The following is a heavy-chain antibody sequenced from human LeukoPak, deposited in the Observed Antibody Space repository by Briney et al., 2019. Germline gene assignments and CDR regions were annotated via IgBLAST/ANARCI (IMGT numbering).Heavy chain of an antibody. Sequence: ASVKVSCKASGYTFTDHYIHWVRQAPGQGLEWMGWISSHNGYTKYAQKFQGRVTMTTDTSMSTAYMELGSLRSDDTAVYYCARRRAVAGVNWFDPWGQGTLVTVSS. CDR3: ARRRAVAGVNWFDP. V-gene: IGHV1-18*04. CDR2: ISSHNGYT. CDR1: GYTFTDHY. J-gene: IGHJ5*02. D-gene: IGHD6-19*01.